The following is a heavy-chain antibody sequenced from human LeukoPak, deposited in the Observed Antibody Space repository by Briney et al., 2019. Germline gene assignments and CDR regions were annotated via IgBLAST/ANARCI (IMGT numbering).Heavy chain of an antibody. CDR2: ISGSGGST. CDR1: GFSFRNYW. D-gene: IGHD3-10*01. Sequence: GGSLRLSCATSGFSFRNYWMSWVRQAPGKGLEWVSAISGSGGSTYYADSVKGRFTISRDNSKNTLYLQMNSLRAEDTAVYFCARDRYRVRGVLDFWGQGTLVTVSS. V-gene: IGHV3-23*01. CDR3: ARDRYRVRGVLDF. J-gene: IGHJ4*02.